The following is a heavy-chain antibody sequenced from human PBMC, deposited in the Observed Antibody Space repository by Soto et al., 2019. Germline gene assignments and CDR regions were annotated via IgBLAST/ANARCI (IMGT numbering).Heavy chain of an antibody. V-gene: IGHV1-18*01. CDR1: GYSFTNYG. CDR2: ISAFNGNT. D-gene: IGHD6-19*01. Sequence: QDQLVQSGAEVKKPGASVTVSCKASGYSFTNYGVTWVRQAPGQGLEWMGWISAFNGNTHYAQNLQGRVTTTTDASTSTAYMERRSLRSDDTAVYYCARDRGVAPPVAGNTHYYYYMDVWGKGTTVTVSS. J-gene: IGHJ6*03. CDR3: ARDRGVAPPVAGNTHYYYYMDV.